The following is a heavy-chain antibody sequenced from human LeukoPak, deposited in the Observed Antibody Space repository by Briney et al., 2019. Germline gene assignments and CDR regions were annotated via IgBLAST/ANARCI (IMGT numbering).Heavy chain of an antibody. CDR2: IYFTGNT. D-gene: IGHD6-13*01. CDR3: ARGSSSSWYSFDF. CDR1: VGSISIYY. J-gene: IGHJ3*01. Sequence: SETLSLTCSLSVGSISIYYWSWIRQPAGKGLEWIGRIYFTGNTNYNTTLQSRVTMSVDTSKYQFSLELSSVTAADTGVYYCARGSSSSWYSFDFWGQGTVVTVSS. V-gene: IGHV4-4*07.